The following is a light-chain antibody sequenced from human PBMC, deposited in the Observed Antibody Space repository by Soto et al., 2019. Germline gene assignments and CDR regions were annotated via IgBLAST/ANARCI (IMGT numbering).Light chain of an antibody. CDR3: CSDAGSSL. CDR1: ISDVGSYKL. Sequence: QSALTQPASVSVSPGQSITISCTGTISDVGSYKLVSWYQQLPGNAPTLMMYEGSKRPSGVANRFSGSKSGNTASLTISGLHSDDEADYYCCSDAGSSLFVGGTKVTVL. CDR2: EGS. V-gene: IGLV2-23*01. J-gene: IGLJ2*01.